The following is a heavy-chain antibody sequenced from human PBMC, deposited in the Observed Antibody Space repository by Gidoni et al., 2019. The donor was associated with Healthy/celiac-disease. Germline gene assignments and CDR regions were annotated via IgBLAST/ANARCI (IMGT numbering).Heavy chain of an antibody. Sequence: EVQLLESGGGLVQPGGSLRLSCAASGFTFSSYAMSWVRQAPGKGLEWVSAISGSGGSTYYADSVKGRFTISRDNSKNTLYLQRNSLRAEDTAVYYCAKDPNPDYYDSSGYRDWGQGTLVTVSS. CDR3: AKDPNPDYYDSSGYRD. D-gene: IGHD3-22*01. CDR2: ISGSGGST. CDR1: GFTFSSYA. V-gene: IGHV3-23*01. J-gene: IGHJ4*02.